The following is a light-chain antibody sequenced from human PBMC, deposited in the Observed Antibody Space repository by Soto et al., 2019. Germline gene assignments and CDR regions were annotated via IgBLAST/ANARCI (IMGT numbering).Light chain of an antibody. CDR2: GAS. V-gene: IGKV3-15*01. CDR3: QQSNNWPYT. J-gene: IGKJ2*01. Sequence: EIVMTQSPATLSVSPGERATLSCRANQSVRHNLAWYQQKPGQAPRLLIYGASTRATDIPARFSGSGSGTEFTLTISSLQSEDFAVYYCQQSNNWPYTFGQGTKVDIK. CDR1: QSVRHN.